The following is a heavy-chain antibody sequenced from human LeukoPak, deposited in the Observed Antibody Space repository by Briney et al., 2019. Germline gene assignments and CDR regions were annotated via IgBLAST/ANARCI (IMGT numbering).Heavy chain of an antibody. Sequence: GRSLRLSCAASGFTFSGSAMHWVRQASGKGLEWVGRIRSKANSYATAYAASVKGRFTISRDDSKNTAYLQMNSLKTEDTAVYYCTRPKSAGRGDYWGQGTLVTVSS. D-gene: IGHD1-26*01. V-gene: IGHV3-73*01. J-gene: IGHJ4*02. CDR1: GFTFSGSA. CDR3: TRPKSAGRGDY. CDR2: IRSKANSYAT.